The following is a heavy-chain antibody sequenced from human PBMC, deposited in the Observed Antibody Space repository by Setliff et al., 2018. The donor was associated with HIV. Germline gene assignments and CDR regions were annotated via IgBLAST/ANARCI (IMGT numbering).Heavy chain of an antibody. Sequence: SETLSLTCTVSGASISSYCWNWIRQPPGKGLEWIGFIFASGETKYNPSLQSRVTISIDTSKKQVSLKLSSVTAADTAVYYCARHANYDFWSGYWGYYFDYWGQGTLVTVSS. CDR3: ARHANYDFWSGYWGYYFDY. D-gene: IGHD3-3*01. CDR1: GASISSYC. J-gene: IGHJ4*02. CDR2: IFASGET. V-gene: IGHV4-4*09.